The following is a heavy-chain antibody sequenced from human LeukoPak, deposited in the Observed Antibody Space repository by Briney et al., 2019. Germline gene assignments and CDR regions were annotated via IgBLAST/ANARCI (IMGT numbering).Heavy chain of an antibody. J-gene: IGHJ4*02. V-gene: IGHV3-30*02. Sequence: GGSLRLSCAASGFTFSNYGMHWVRQAPGKGLEWVAFIRNDGNNKYYADSVKGRFTISRDNSKNTLYLEMNSLRLADTAVFYCAKATHVAIRVPPDYWGQGTLVTVSS. CDR3: AKATHVAIRVPPDY. CDR2: IRNDGNNK. CDR1: GFTFSNYG. D-gene: IGHD3-10*01.